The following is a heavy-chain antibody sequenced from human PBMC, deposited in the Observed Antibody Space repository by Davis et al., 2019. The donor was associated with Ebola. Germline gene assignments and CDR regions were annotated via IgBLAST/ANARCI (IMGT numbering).Heavy chain of an antibody. CDR3: AKDFYYYLVVGGLDY. CDR2: ISYDGSNK. D-gene: IGHD3-22*01. Sequence: GGSLRLSCAASGFTFSSYGMHWVRQAPGKGLEWVAVISYDGSNKYYADSVRGRFTISRDNSKNTLYLQMNSLRAEDTAVYYCAKDFYYYLVVGGLDYWGQGTLVTVSS. J-gene: IGHJ4*02. CDR1: GFTFSSYG. V-gene: IGHV3-30*18.